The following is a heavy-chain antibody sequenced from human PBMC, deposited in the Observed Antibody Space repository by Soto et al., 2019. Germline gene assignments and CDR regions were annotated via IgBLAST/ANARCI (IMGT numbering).Heavy chain of an antibody. D-gene: IGHD3-10*01. CDR3: ARDRGLRVRGTNYSWFDP. Sequence: QVQLQESGPGLVKPSQTLSLTCTVSGGSISSGGYFWTWIRQPPGKGLEWIGYIYYSGSTDYNPSLKSRVTISVDTSKNQFSLKLSSVTAADTAVYYCARDRGLRVRGTNYSWFDPWGQGTLVTVSS. CDR1: GGSISSGGYF. V-gene: IGHV4-30-4*01. J-gene: IGHJ5*02. CDR2: IYYSGST.